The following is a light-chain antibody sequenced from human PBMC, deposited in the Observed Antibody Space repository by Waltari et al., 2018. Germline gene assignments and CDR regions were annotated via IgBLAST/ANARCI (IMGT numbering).Light chain of an antibody. CDR3: SSYTSTTTPFV. J-gene: IGLJ1*01. V-gene: IGLV2-14*03. Sequence: QSALTQPASVSGSPGPSITIPCTGPSSDIGRYTSVSWYQQHPGKALKLTIYDVNNRPSGISDRFSGSKSANTASLTISGLQVEDEADYFCSSYTSTTTPFVFGSGTKVTVL. CDR1: SSDIGRYTS. CDR2: DVN.